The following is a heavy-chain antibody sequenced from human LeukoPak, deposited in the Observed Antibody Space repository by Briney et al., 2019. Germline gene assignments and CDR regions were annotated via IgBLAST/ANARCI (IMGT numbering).Heavy chain of an antibody. CDR3: ARGIAVGESFDY. CDR1: GGTFSSYA. V-gene: IGHV1-69*13. CDR2: IIPIFGTA. Sequence: ASVKVSCKASGGTFSSYAISWVRQAPGQGLEWMGGIIPIFGTAKYAQKFQGRVTITADESTSTAYMELSSLRSEDTAVYYCARGIAVGESFDYWGQGTLVTVSS. J-gene: IGHJ4*02. D-gene: IGHD6-19*01.